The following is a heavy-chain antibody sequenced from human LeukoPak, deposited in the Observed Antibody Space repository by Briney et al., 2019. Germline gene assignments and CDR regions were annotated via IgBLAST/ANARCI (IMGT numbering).Heavy chain of an antibody. D-gene: IGHD4-17*01. J-gene: IGHJ4*02. Sequence: SETLSLTCAVYGGSFSGYYWSWIRQPPGKGLEWIGSIYYSGSTYYNPSLKSRVTISVDTSKNQFSLKLSSVTAADTAVYYCARHNDYGELAYFDYWGQGTLVTVSS. CDR1: GGSFSGYY. CDR2: IYYSGST. CDR3: ARHNDYGELAYFDY. V-gene: IGHV4-34*01.